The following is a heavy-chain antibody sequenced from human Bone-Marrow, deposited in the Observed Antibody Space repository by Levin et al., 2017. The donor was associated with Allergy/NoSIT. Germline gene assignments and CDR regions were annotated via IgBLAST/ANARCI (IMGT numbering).Heavy chain of an antibody. J-gene: IGHJ4*02. CDR3: ARVLAGFDGSAMAYDY. CDR1: GASIRSGAYY. D-gene: IGHD3-10*01. V-gene: IGHV4-31*03. Sequence: APETLSLTCTVSGASIRSGAYYWSWVRQPPGQGLEWIGYIYYNGSTYFNPSLKSRVSISVDTSKNQFSLKLSSVTAADTADYYCARVLAGFDGSAMAYDYWGRGSLVTVSS. CDR2: IYYNGST.